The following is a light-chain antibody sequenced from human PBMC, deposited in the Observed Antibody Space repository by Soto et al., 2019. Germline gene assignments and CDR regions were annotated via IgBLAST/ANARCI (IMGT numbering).Light chain of an antibody. Sequence: QSVLTQPPSAPGTPGQRVTISCSGSSSNIGSNTVNWYRQLPGTAPKLLIYSNNQRPSGVPDRFSGSKSGTSASLAISGLQSEDEADYYCAAWDDSLNGFYVFGTGTKVTVL. CDR3: AAWDDSLNGFYV. CDR1: SSNIGSNT. CDR2: SNN. J-gene: IGLJ1*01. V-gene: IGLV1-44*01.